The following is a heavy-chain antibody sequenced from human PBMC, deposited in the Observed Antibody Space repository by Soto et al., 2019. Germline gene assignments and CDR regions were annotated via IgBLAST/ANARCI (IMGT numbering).Heavy chain of an antibody. D-gene: IGHD6-19*01. CDR2: TYYRSKWYN. CDR3: AREPGYWHSSGPQFGFDI. V-gene: IGHV6-1*01. CDR1: GDSVSSNSAA. Sequence: SQTLSLTCAISGDSVSSNSAAWNWIRQSPSRGLEWLGRTYYRSKWYNDYAVSVKSRITINPDTSKNQFSLQLNSVTPEDTAVYYCAREPGYWHSSGPQFGFDIWGQGTMVTVSS. J-gene: IGHJ3*02.